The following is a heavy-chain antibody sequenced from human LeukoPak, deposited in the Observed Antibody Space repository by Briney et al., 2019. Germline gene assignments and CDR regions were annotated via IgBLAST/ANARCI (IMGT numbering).Heavy chain of an antibody. CDR2: ISQSGNT. CDR1: GYSISSGYD. CDR3: ASKVGATFYYYMDV. J-gene: IGHJ6*03. Sequence: SETLSLTCTVSGYSISSGYDWGWMRQAPGKGLEWLGSISQSGNTYNNPSLKSRVTLSVDTSKNQVSLKLSSVTAADTAVYYCASKVGATFYYYMDVWGKGTTVTVSS. V-gene: IGHV4-38-2*02. D-gene: IGHD1-26*01.